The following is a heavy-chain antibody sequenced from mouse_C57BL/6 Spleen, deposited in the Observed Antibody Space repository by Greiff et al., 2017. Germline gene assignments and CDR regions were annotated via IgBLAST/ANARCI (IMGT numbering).Heavy chain of an antibody. D-gene: IGHD2-1*01. Sequence: EVKLLESGAELVRPGASVKLSCTASGFNIKDDYMHWVKQRPEQGLEWIGWIDPENGDTEYASKFQGKATITADTSSNTAYLQLSSLTSEDTAVYYCTTYGNSDYWGQGTTLTVSA. J-gene: IGHJ2*01. V-gene: IGHV14-4*01. CDR2: IDPENGDT. CDR1: GFNIKDDY. CDR3: TTYGNSDY.